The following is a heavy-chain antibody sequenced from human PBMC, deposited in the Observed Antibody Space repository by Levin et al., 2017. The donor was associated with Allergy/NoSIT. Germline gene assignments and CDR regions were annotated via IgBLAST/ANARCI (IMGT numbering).Heavy chain of an antibody. CDR3: AREAMQTDAFDI. CDR1: GYTFDTHAYG. V-gene: IGHV1-18*01. J-gene: IGHJ3*02. CDR2: VSGDNDDT. Sequence: GESLKISCKASGYTFDTHAYGILWVRQAPGQGLEWMGWVSGDNDDTSYAQKFQGRVTVTTDSSTNTAYMELRNLRSDDSVVYYCAREAMQTDAFDIWGQGTMINVSS. D-gene: IGHD2-2*01.